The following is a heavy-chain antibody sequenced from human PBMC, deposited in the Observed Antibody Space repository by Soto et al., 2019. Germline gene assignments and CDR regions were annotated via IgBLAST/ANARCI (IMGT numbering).Heavy chain of an antibody. CDR2: ISAYNGNT. V-gene: IGHV1-18*01. Sequence: QVQLVQSGAEVKKPGASVKVSCKASGYTFASYAISWMRQAPGQGLEWMGWISAYNGNTNYAPKLQGRVTMTTNTSTSTAYLELRSLSSDDTAVYYCARDPPPPDYWGQGTLVTVSS. CDR3: ARDPPPPDY. J-gene: IGHJ4*02. CDR1: GYTFASYA.